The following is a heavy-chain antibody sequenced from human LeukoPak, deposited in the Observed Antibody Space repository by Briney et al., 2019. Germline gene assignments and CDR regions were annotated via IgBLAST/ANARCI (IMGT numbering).Heavy chain of an antibody. J-gene: IGHJ5*01. CDR1: GGSISSYY. V-gene: IGHV4-4*07. Sequence: PSETLSLTCTVSGGSISSYYWSWIRQPAGKGLEWIGRIYTSGSTYYNPSLKSRVTISVDTSKNQFSLKLSSVTAADTAVYFCARDRGMDDFDSPVGWFDSWGQGTLVTVSS. CDR2: IYTSGST. D-gene: IGHD3-10*01. CDR3: ARDRGMDDFDSPVGWFDS.